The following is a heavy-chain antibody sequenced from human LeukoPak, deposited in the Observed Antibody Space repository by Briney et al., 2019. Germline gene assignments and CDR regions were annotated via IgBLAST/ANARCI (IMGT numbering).Heavy chain of an antibody. Sequence: SETLSLTCTVPGGSISSYYWSWIRQPPGKGLEWIGYIYYSGSTNYNPSLKSRVTISVDTSKNQFSLKLSSVTAADTAVYYCARAWGVGYNFDYWGQGTLVTVSS. D-gene: IGHD5-24*01. CDR2: IYYSGST. CDR1: GGSISSYY. J-gene: IGHJ4*02. CDR3: ARAWGVGYNFDY. V-gene: IGHV4-59*12.